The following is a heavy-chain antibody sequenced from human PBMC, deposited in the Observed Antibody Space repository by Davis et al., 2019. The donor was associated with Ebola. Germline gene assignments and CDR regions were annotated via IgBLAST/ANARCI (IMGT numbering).Heavy chain of an antibody. D-gene: IGHD3/OR15-3a*01. CDR2: ISSSGSTI. CDR1: GYTFTGYY. Sequence: SCKASGYTFTGYYMHWVRQAPGKGLEWVSYISSSGSTIYYADSVKGRFTISRDNAKNSLYLQMNSLRAEDTAVYYCAREIYDFWSGYLDWYFDLWGRGTLVTVSS. V-gene: IGHV3-48*03. CDR3: AREIYDFWSGYLDWYFDL. J-gene: IGHJ2*01.